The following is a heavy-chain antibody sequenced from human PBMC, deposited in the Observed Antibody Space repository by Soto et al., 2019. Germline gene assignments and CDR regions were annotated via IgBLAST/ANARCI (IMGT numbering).Heavy chain of an antibody. CDR2: IYPGDSDT. V-gene: IGHV5-51*01. CDR3: AASIFYYGMDV. J-gene: IGHJ6*02. CDR1: GYTFTNYW. Sequence: SLKISCKGSGYTFTNYWIGWVRQMPGKGLEWMGIIYPGDSDTKYNPSFQGQVTISADKSITTTYLRWTSLKASDTAIYYCAASIFYYGMDVWGQGTTVTVSS.